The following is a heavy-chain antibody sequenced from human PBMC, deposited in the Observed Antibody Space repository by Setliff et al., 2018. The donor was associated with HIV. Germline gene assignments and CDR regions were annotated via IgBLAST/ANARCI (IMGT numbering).Heavy chain of an antibody. J-gene: IGHJ5*02. CDR2: IYYSGTA. D-gene: IGHD2-2*01. V-gene: IGHV4-31*03. CDR3: ARALYCSSASCAKRDWLDP. Sequence: PSETLSLTCTVSGGSISSGAYYWSWIRQHPEKGLEWIGYIYYSGTAYYNPSLKSRVTISLDTSKNQFSLKLTSVTAADTAIYYCARALYCSSASCAKRDWLDPWGQGTLVTVSS. CDR1: GGSISSGAYY.